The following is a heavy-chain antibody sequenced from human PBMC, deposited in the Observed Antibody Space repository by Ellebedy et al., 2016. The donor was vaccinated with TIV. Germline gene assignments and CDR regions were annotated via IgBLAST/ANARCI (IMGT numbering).Heavy chain of an antibody. CDR3: AVDTAMASGADAFDI. CDR1: GGTFSSYA. Sequence: AASVKVSCKASGGTFSSYAISWVRQAPGQGLEWMGGIIPIFGTANYAQKFQGRVTITADESTSTAYMELSSLRSEDTAVYYCAVDTAMASGADAFDIWGQGTMVTVSS. D-gene: IGHD5-18*01. J-gene: IGHJ3*02. V-gene: IGHV1-69*13. CDR2: IIPIFGTA.